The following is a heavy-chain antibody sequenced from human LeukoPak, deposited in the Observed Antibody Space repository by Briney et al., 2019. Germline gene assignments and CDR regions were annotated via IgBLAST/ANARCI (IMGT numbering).Heavy chain of an antibody. J-gene: IGHJ4*02. V-gene: IGHV1-69*04. D-gene: IGHD6-13*01. CDR3: AIESRSSSWQDDY. CDR2: IIPILGIA. Sequence: SVKVSCKASGGTFSSYAISWVRQAPGQELEWMGRIIPILGIANYAQKFQGRVTITADKSTSTAYMELSSLRSEDTAVYYCAIESRSSSWQDDYWGQGTLVTVSS. CDR1: GGTFSSYA.